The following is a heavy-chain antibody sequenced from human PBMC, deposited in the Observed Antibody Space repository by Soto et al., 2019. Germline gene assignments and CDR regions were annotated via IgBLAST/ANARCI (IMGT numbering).Heavy chain of an antibody. V-gene: IGHV3-23*01. Sequence: EVQLLESGGGLVQPGVSLRLSCPASGFTFRSYAMNWVRQAPGKGVGGVAVVSGSGGSTYYADAVKGRFTISRDNSKHTMYLQINSRRDEHTVVYYCAKLPVGWYFDLWGRGTLVTVSS. CDR3: AKLPVGWYFDL. J-gene: IGHJ2*01. CDR2: VSGSGGST. CDR1: GFTFRSYA. D-gene: IGHD1-26*01.